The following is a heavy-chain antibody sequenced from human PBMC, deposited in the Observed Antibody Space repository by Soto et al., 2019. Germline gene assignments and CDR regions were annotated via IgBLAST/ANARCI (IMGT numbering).Heavy chain of an antibody. CDR3: ARERDCSSTSCPYANYYYYGMDV. J-gene: IGHJ6*02. CDR2: INPNSGGT. D-gene: IGHD2-2*01. V-gene: IGHV1-2*04. CDR1: GYTFTGYY. Sequence: ASVKVSCKASGYTFTGYYMHWVRQAPGQGLEWMGWINPNSGGTNYAQKFQGWVTMTRDTSISTAYMELSRLRSDDTAVYYCARERDCSSTSCPYANYYYYGMDVWGQGTTVTVSS.